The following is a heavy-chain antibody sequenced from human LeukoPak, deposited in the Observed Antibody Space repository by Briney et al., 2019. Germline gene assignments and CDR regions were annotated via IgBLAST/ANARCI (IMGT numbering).Heavy chain of an antibody. D-gene: IGHD2-15*01. J-gene: IGHJ4*02. Sequence: SETLFLTCTVSGGSISSYYWSWIRQPPGKGLEWIGYIYYSGSTNYNPSLKSRVTISVDTSKNQFSLKLSSVTAADTAVYYCARVPFGYCSGGSCSDYWGQGTLVTVSS. V-gene: IGHV4-59*01. CDR3: ARVPFGYCSGGSCSDY. CDR2: IYYSGST. CDR1: GGSISSYY.